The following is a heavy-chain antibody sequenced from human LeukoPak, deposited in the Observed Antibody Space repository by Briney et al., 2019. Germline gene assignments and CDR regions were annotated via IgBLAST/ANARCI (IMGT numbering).Heavy chain of an antibody. Sequence: GGSLRLSCAASGFSFNSYWMDWVRQAPGKGLEWVANIKQDGSQKNYVDSVKGRFTISRDNAKNSLYLQMNSLRAEDTAVYYCARVKDVNDDIMFHHWGQGTLVTVSS. D-gene: IGHD3-9*01. CDR1: GFSFNSYW. CDR3: ARVKDVNDDIMFHH. CDR2: IKQDGSQK. J-gene: IGHJ1*01. V-gene: IGHV3-7*01.